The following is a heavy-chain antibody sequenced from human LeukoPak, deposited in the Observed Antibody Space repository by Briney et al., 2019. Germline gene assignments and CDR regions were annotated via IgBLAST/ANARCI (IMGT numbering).Heavy chain of an antibody. V-gene: IGHV4-61*02. CDR2: IYTSGST. CDR1: GASISSGSYF. Sequence: SETLSLTCTVSGASISSGSYFWSWIRQPAGTGLEWIGRIYTSGSTNYNPSLKSRVAISVDTSKNQFSLKLSSVTAADTAVYSCAREVRSNDAFDIWGQGTMVTVSS. CDR3: AREVRSNDAFDI. D-gene: IGHD3-10*01. J-gene: IGHJ3*02.